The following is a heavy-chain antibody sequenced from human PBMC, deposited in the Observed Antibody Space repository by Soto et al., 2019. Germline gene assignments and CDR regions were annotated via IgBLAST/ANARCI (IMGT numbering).Heavy chain of an antibody. CDR2: IYHSGST. D-gene: IGHD1-26*01. CDR1: GGSISRGGYS. J-gene: IGHJ4*02. CDR3: ARGVVATSAFFDY. Sequence: QLQLQESGSGLVKPSQTLSLTCAVSGGSISRGGYSWSWIRQPPGKGLEWIGYIYHSGSTYYNPSLKSGVTISADRYKNQFSLKLSSVTAADKAVYYCARGVVATSAFFDYWGKGTLVTVSS. V-gene: IGHV4-30-2*01.